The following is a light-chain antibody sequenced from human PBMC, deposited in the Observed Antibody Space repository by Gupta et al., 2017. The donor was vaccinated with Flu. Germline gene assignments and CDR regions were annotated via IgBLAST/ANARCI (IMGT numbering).Light chain of an antibody. CDR1: NIGSKS. CDR2: DNR. Sequence: SYVLTQPPSVSVAPGQTATITCGGDNIGSKSAHWYQQKPGQAPVLVVYDNRDRPSKVPQRFSGSNSGNTATLSISRVEAGDEADYYCQVCDSSSGDQVFGGGTTLTVL. J-gene: IGLJ3*02. V-gene: IGLV3-21*02. CDR3: QVCDSSSGDQV.